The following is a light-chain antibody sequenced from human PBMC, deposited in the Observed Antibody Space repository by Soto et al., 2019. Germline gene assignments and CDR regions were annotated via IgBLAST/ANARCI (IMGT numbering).Light chain of an antibody. V-gene: IGLV2-14*01. Sequence: QSALTQPASVSGSPGQSITISCTGTSSDVGGYNYVSWYQQHPGKAPKFMIYDVSNRPSGVSNRFSGSKSGNTASLTISGLQAEVEADYYCCSYTTSNTRQIVFGTGTKVTVL. CDR1: SSDVGGYNY. J-gene: IGLJ1*01. CDR2: DVS. CDR3: CSYTTSNTRQIV.